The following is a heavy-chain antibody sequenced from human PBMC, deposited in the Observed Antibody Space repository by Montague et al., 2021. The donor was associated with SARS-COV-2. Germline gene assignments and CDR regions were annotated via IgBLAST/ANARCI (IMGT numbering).Heavy chain of an antibody. D-gene: IGHD4-11*01. J-gene: IGHJ5*02. Sequence: SETLSLTCTVSGYSISSGYYWGWIRQPPGKGLEWIGSIYHSGSTYYNPSLKSRGTISVDTSKNQFSLKLSSVTAADTAVYYCARVNTVRVYWFDPWGQGTLVTVSS. CDR3: ARVNTVRVYWFDP. CDR2: IYHSGST. CDR1: GYSISSGYY. V-gene: IGHV4-38-2*02.